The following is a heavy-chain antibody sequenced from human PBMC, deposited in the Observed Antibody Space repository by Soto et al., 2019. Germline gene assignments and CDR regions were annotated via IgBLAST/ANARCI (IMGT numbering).Heavy chain of an antibody. CDR3: ARAPMYYDFWSANDY. D-gene: IGHD3-3*01. V-gene: IGHV4-34*01. CDR1: GGSFSGYY. J-gene: IGHJ4*02. CDR2: INHSGST. Sequence: SETLSLTWAVCGGSFSGYYWSWIRQPPGKGLEWIGEINHSGSTNYNPSLKSRVTISVDTSKNQFSLKLGSVTAADTAVYYCARAPMYYDFWSANDYWSQGTLVTVSS.